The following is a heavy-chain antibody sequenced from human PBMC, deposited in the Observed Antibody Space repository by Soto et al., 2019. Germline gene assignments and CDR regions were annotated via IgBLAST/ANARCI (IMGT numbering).Heavy chain of an antibody. D-gene: IGHD6-19*01. Sequence: QVQLQESGPGLVKPSQTLSLTCTVSGGSISDGSYYWSWIRQPPGKGLEWVGNIYYIGITNYNPSLKSRVAISVDTSNNQFSLNLKSVTAADTAVYYCGRLWVDSSGFDVFDYWGQGTLVTVSS. CDR1: GGSISDGSYY. CDR2: IYYIGIT. CDR3: GRLWVDSSGFDVFDY. J-gene: IGHJ4*02. V-gene: IGHV4-30-4*01.